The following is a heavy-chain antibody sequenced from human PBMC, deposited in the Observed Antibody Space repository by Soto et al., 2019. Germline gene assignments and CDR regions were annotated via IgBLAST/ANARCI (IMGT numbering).Heavy chain of an antibody. CDR1: GVTFIGYA. V-gene: IGHV3-23*01. D-gene: IGHD2-2*01. CDR2: ISGDSASI. CDR3: ARRIADCSSTSCYFLPGDY. J-gene: IGHJ4*02. Sequence: QPGGSLRLSCAASGVTFIGYAMSWVRQAPGKGLEWVSSISGDSASIYYADSVKGRFTISRDNSKNTLYLQMNSLRAEDTAVYYCARRIADCSSTSCYFLPGDYWGQGALVTVSS.